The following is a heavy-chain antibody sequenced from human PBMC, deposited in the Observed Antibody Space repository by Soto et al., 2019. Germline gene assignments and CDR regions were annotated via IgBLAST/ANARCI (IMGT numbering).Heavy chain of an antibody. Sequence: SVKVSCKASGGTFSSYAISWVRQAPGQGLEWMGGIIPIFGTANYAQKFQGRVTITADESTSTAYMELSSLRSEDTAVYYCARDSGDYGDYHTSPFDYWGQGTLVTVSS. CDR3: ARDSGDYGDYHTSPFDY. J-gene: IGHJ4*02. CDR1: GGTFSSYA. CDR2: IIPIFGTA. V-gene: IGHV1-69*13. D-gene: IGHD4-17*01.